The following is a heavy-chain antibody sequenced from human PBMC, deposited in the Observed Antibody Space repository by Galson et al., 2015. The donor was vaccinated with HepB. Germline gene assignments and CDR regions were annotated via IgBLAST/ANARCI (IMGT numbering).Heavy chain of an antibody. CDR1: GFTFNTYT. J-gene: IGHJ4*02. D-gene: IGHD5-18*01. V-gene: IGHV3-21*01. Sequence: SLRLSCAASGFTFNTYTINWVRQAPGKGLEWVSSITSDNNFIYYADSLKGRVTISRDNAKNSLYLQMNSLRAEDTAVYYCARGSGYSSGPFDHWGQGTLVAVSS. CDR3: ARGSGYSSGPFDH. CDR2: ITSDNNFI.